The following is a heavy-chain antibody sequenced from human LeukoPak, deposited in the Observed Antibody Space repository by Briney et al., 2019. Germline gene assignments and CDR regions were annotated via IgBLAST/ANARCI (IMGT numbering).Heavy chain of an antibody. J-gene: IGHJ4*02. CDR1: GGSFSGYY. V-gene: IGHV4-34*01. CDR3: ARGRHSVPAAIRY. CDR2: INHSGST. Sequence: KASETLSLTCAVYGGSFSGYYWSWTRQPPGKGLEWIGEINHSGSTNYNPSLKSRLTISVDTSKNQFSLKLSSVTAADTAVYYCARGRHSVPAAIRYWGQGTLVTVSS. D-gene: IGHD2-2*01.